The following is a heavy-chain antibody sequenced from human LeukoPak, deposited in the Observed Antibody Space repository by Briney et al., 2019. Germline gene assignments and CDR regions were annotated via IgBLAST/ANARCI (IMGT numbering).Heavy chain of an antibody. CDR3: GTRGY. Sequence: KPSETLSLTCTVSGGSISSDYWQWIRQPPGRGLEWVGYIYNSGNNHYNSSLKSRVTISIDTSKNQFSLKLASVTAADTAVYYCGTRGYWGQGALVAVSS. V-gene: IGHV4-59*08. CDR2: IYNSGNN. D-gene: IGHD3-10*01. CDR1: GGSISSDY. J-gene: IGHJ4*02.